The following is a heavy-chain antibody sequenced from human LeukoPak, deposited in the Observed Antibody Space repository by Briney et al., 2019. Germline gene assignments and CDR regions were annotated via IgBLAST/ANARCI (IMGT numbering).Heavy chain of an antibody. V-gene: IGHV4-34*01. Sequence: SETLSLTCAVYGGSFSAYYWSWIRQPPGKGLEWIGEINHSGSTNYNPSLKSRVTISVDTSKNQFSLKLSSVTAADTAVYYCARGGQWLDWFDPWGQGTLVTVSS. CDR2: INHSGST. J-gene: IGHJ5*02. CDR3: ARGGQWLDWFDP. D-gene: IGHD6-19*01. CDR1: GGSFSAYY.